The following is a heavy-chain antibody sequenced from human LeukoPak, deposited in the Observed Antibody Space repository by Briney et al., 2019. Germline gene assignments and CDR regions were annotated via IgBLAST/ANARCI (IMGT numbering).Heavy chain of an antibody. CDR3: ARAIVVVAAIDY. V-gene: IGHV3-21*01. CDR2: ISSSSSYI. CDR1: GFTFSSYS. D-gene: IGHD2-15*01. Sequence: GGSLRLSCAASGFTFSSYSMNWVRQAPGKGLEWVSSISSSSSYIYYADSVKGRFTISRDNAKNSLYLQMNSLRAEDTAVYYCARAIVVVAAIDYWGQGTLVTVSS. J-gene: IGHJ4*02.